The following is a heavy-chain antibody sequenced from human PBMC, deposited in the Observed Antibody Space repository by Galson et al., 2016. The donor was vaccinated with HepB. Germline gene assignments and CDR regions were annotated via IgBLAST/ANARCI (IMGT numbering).Heavy chain of an antibody. D-gene: IGHD3-22*01. V-gene: IGHV4-39*02. CDR3: ARGAYDTSSSFDN. Sequence: ETLSLTCGVPGGSVTSPRYYWGWIRQPPGKGLEWIGSIYYSGSTYYNPSLKSRVTISVDTSKNHFSLTLSSVTAADTAVYYCARGAYDTSSSFDNWGQGTLVTVSS. CDR1: GGSVTSPRYY. CDR2: IYYSGST. J-gene: IGHJ4*02.